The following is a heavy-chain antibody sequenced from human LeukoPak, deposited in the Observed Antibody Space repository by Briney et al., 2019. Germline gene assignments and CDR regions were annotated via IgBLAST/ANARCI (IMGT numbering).Heavy chain of an antibody. CDR1: GDFVGTHY. CDR3: ARGSGGYVYAYGVKWFDS. J-gene: IGHJ5*01. Sequence: AGTLCLTCDVSGDFVGTHYWSWIRQAPGRRLEWMGSAYYTGKTNYNPALQNRLPISTDPSKHHFSLRLISVTAADTAVYYCARGSGGYVYAYGVKWFDSWGRGILVTVSS. D-gene: IGHD5-18*01. CDR2: AYYTGKT. V-gene: IGHV4-59*02.